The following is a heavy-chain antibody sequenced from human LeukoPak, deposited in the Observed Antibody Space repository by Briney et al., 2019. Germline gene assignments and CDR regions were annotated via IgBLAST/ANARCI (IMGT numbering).Heavy chain of an antibody. J-gene: IGHJ4*02. CDR2: SSDFGSS. D-gene: IGHD1-20*01. CDR1: GFTFGSYY. CDR3: TAYYNWNRNFDY. Sequence: GESLRLSCAASGFTFGSYYINWVRQAPGKGLEWVSSSSDFGSSHHADSVKGRFTTSRDNAKNSVHLQMNSLKTEDTAVYYCTAYYNWNRNFDYWGQGTLVTVSS. V-gene: IGHV3-21*03.